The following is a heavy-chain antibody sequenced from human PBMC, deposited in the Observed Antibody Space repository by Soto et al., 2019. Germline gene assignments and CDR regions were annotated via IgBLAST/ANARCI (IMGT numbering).Heavy chain of an antibody. Sequence: GESVQVSCKASGYTFTSYGISWVRQAPGQGLEWMGWISAYNGNTNYAQKLQGRVTMTTDTSTSTAYMELRSLRSEDTAVYYCAIGPVLRFFVWFSPPKSYRLDGRGQGNTVTV. CDR1: GYTFTSYG. J-gene: IGHJ6*02. CDR3: AIGPVLRFFVWFSPPKSYRLDG. V-gene: IGHV1-18*01. CDR2: ISAYNGNT. D-gene: IGHD3-3*01.